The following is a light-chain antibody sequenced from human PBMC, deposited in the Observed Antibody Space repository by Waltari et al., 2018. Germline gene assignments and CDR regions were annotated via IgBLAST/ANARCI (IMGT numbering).Light chain of an antibody. CDR1: QSINNW. V-gene: IGKV1-12*01. CDR2: QAS. CDR3: LQYNSSPYT. J-gene: IGKJ2*01. Sequence: DIQMSQSPSSLSESVGDTVTITCRASQSINNWLAWYQQKPGKAPKLLIYQASSLQHGVPSRFSGSGSGTHFSLIINSLQPEDFATFFCLQYNSSPYTFGQGTKVEI.